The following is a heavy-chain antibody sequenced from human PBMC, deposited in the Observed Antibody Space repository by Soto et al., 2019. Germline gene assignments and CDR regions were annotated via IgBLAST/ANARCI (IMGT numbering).Heavy chain of an antibody. D-gene: IGHD2-15*01. J-gene: IGHJ6*02. CDR2: ISWNSGTI. CDR1: GFTFDDYA. CDR3: AKDMRGGSGSSRYYYGLDV. V-gene: IGHV3-9*01. Sequence: EVQLVESGGGLVQPGRSLRLSCAASGFTFDDYAMHWVRQAPGKGLEWVSGISWNSGTIVYADSVKGRFTISRDNAKNTLYLKMNSLRGEDTALYYCAKDMRGGSGSSRYYYGLDVWGQGTTVTVSS.